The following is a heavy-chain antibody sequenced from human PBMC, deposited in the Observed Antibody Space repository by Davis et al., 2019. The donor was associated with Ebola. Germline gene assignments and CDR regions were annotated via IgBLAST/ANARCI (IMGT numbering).Heavy chain of an antibody. CDR1: GRTFTNYA. CDR2: IIPVVDTK. Sequence: AASVKVSCKTSGRTFTNYAVNWVRQAPGQGLEWMGRIIPVVDTKDYAQKFQGRVTLTADKATNTAYMELSGLRFDDTAVYYCARGKWFDPWGQGTLVSVTS. CDR3: ARGKWFDP. V-gene: IGHV1-69*04. J-gene: IGHJ5*02.